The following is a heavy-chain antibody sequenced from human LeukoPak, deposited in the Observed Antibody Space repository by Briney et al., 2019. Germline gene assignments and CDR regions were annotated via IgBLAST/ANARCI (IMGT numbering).Heavy chain of an antibody. D-gene: IGHD5-18*01. CDR3: AKGGYSYGSYYFDY. Sequence: PGGSLRLSCAASGFTFSDYYMSWIRQAPGKGLEWVSYISSSGSTIYYADSVKGRFTISRDNSKNTLYLQMNSLRAEDTAVYYCAKGGYSYGSYYFDYWGQGTLVTVSS. V-gene: IGHV3-11*01. CDR2: ISSSGSTI. CDR1: GFTFSDYY. J-gene: IGHJ4*02.